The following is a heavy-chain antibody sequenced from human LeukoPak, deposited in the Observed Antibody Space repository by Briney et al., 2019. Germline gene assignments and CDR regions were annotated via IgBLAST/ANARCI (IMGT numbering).Heavy chain of an antibody. D-gene: IGHD3-10*01. CDR1: GYTFTGYY. CDR3: ARGQANRLLWVGELLSNINPFDY. V-gene: IGHV1-18*04. CDR2: ISAYNGYT. J-gene: IGHJ4*02. Sequence: VASVKVSCKASGYTFTGYYMHWVRQAPGQGLEWMGWISAYNGYTNYTQRLQGRVTMTTETSTSTAYMELRSLRSDDTAVYYCARGQANRLLWVGELLSNINPFDYWGQGTLVTVSS.